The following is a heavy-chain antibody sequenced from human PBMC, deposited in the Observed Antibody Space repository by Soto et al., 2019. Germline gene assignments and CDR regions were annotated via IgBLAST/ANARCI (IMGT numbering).Heavy chain of an antibody. CDR1: GFSLSPYW. V-gene: IGHV3-74*03. D-gene: IGHD3-16*01. CDR2: LSSDGFGA. CDR3: ARDLGGPDY. J-gene: IGHJ4*02. Sequence: EVHLEESGGGLVQPGGSLRLSCAASGFSLSPYWMHWVRQVPGRGLEWVARLSSDGFGAAYADSVKGRFFISRDIARNTLSLQMNSLSADDTAFYYCARDLGGPDYWGRGTSVTVSS.